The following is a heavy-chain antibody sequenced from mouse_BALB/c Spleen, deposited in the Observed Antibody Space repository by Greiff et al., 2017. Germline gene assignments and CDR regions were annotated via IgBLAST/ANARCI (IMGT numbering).Heavy chain of an antibody. CDR2: IWSGGST. Sequence: VKVVESGGGLVKPGGSLKLSCAASGFTFSSYAMSWVRQSPEKRLEWLGVIWSGGSTDYNAAFISRLSISKDNSKSQVFFKMNSLQADDTAIYYCARNYYGYAMDYWGQGTSVTVSS. CDR1: GFTFSSYA. V-gene: IGHV2-4-1*01. D-gene: IGHD1-1*01. CDR3: ARNYYGYAMDY. J-gene: IGHJ4*01.